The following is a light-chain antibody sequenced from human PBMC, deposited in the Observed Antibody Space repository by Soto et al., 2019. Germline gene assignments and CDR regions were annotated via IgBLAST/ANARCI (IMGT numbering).Light chain of an antibody. CDR2: SAS. CDR1: QGISRS. Sequence: DIQMTQSPSSWSASLGDRVTTTCEASQGISRSLAWYQQKPGKAPKLLIYSASSLQSGVPSRFSGSGFGTDFTLTISSLQPEDVAVYYGHRTRYVLITFGQGTRLEIK. V-gene: IGKV1D-12*01. J-gene: IGKJ5*01. CDR3: HRTRYVLIT.